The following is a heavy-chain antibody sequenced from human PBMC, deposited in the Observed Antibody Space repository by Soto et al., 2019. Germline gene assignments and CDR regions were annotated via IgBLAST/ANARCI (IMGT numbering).Heavy chain of an antibody. J-gene: IGHJ6*03. CDR2: IYYSGST. Sequence: SETLSLTCTVSGGSISSYYWSWIRQPPGKGLEWIGYIYYSGSTNYNPSLKSRVTISVDTSKNPFSLKLSSVTAADTAVYYCARRPVQKSTTGTTDYYYYYMDVWGKGTTVTVSS. D-gene: IGHD1-1*01. V-gene: IGHV4-59*08. CDR1: GGSISSYY. CDR3: ARRPVQKSTTGTTDYYYYYMDV.